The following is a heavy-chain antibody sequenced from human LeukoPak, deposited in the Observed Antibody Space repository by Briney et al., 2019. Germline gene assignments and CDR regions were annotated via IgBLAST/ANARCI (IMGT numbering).Heavy chain of an antibody. V-gene: IGHV4-31*03. Sequence: PSQTLSLTCTVSGGSISSGGYYWSWIRQHPGRGREWIGYIYYSGSTYYNPSLKSRVTISVDTSKNQFSLKLSSVTAADTAVYYCARGPITIFGPGIYNWFDPWGQGTLVTVSS. CDR2: IYYSGST. J-gene: IGHJ5*02. CDR1: GGSISSGGYY. CDR3: ARGPITIFGPGIYNWFDP. D-gene: IGHD3-3*01.